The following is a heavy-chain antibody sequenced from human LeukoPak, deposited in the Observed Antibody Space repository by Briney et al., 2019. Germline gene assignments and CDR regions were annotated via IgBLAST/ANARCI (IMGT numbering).Heavy chain of an antibody. D-gene: IGHD4-23*01. CDR3: AKDRDYGGNSEFDF. Sequence: PGGSLRLSCAASDIYDMSWVRQAPGKGLEWVSSISDFDENTYYADSVKGRFTMSRDNSKNTLYLQMNSLRAEDTAVYYCAKDRDYGGNSEFDFWGQGTLVTVSS. CDR1: DIYD. CDR2: ISDFDENT. V-gene: IGHV3-23*01. J-gene: IGHJ4*02.